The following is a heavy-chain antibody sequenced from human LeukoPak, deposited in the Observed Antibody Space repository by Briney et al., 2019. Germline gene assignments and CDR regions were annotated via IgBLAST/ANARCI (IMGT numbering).Heavy chain of an antibody. CDR3: ARLQSFYGDPAED. Sequence: PGGSLRLSCAASGFTFSSYGMHWVRQAPGKGLEWVAFIRYDGSNKYYADSVKGRFTISRDNAKNSLYLQMNSLRAEDTAVYYCARLQSFYGDPAEDWGQGTLVTVSS. CDR2: IRYDGSNK. J-gene: IGHJ4*02. V-gene: IGHV3-30*02. CDR1: GFTFSSYG. D-gene: IGHD4-17*01.